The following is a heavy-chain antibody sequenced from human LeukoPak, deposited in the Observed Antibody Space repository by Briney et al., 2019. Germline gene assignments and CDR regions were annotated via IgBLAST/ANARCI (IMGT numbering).Heavy chain of an antibody. CDR3: ARVPRVVITTTLGNDAFDI. J-gene: IGHJ3*02. CDR1: GYTFTSYY. CDR2: INPSGGST. D-gene: IGHD3-22*01. V-gene: IGHV1-46*01. Sequence: ASVNLSCKASGYTFTSYYMHWVRQAPGQGLEWMGIINPSGGSTSYAQKFQGRVTMTRDTSTSTVYMELSGLRSEDTAVYYCARVPRVVITTTLGNDAFDIWGQGTMVTVSS.